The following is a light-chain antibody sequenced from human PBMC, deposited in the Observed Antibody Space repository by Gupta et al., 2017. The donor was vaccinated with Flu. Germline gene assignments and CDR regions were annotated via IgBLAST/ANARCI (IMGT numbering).Light chain of an antibody. CDR2: KAS. CDR1: QNIDGW. J-gene: IGKJ1*01. Sequence: DIRMTQSPSTLSASLGDTVTISCRASQNIDGWLAWYQLKPGKAPKLLIYKASGLENGVPSRFSGSGSGTIFTLTITGLQRDDSATYFCQQYFSYRTFGQGTKVEIK. CDR3: QQYFSYRT. V-gene: IGKV1-5*03.